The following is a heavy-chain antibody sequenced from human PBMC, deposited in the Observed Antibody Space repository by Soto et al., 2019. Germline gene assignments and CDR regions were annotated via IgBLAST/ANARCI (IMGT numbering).Heavy chain of an antibody. V-gene: IGHV1-69*02. CDR1: GGTFSSYT. CDR3: ASLGRATVTTSYSGY. J-gene: IGHJ4*02. CDR2: IIPILGIA. D-gene: IGHD4-17*01. Sequence: SVKVSCKASGGTFSSYTISWVRQAPGQGLEWMGRIIPILGIANYAQKFQGRVTITADKSTSTAYMELSSLRSEDTAVYYCASLGRATVTTSYSGYWGQGTLVTVSS.